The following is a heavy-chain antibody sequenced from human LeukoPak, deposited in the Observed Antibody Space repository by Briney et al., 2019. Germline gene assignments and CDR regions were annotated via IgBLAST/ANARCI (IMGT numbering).Heavy chain of an antibody. CDR1: GFTFSSYA. Sequence: GGSLRLSCAASGFTFSSYAMNWVRQAPGKGLEWVSGISGSGGSTYYADSVKGRFTISRDNSKNTLYLQMNSLRVEDTAVYYCAKAPGQWELTYFEYWGQGTLVTVSS. V-gene: IGHV3-23*01. CDR2: ISGSGGST. J-gene: IGHJ4*02. D-gene: IGHD1-26*01. CDR3: AKAPGQWELTYFEY.